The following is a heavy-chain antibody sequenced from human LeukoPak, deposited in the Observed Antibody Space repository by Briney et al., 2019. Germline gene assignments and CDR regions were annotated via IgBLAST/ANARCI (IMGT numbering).Heavy chain of an antibody. CDR2: IYYSGST. Sequence: PSETLSLTCAVSGYSISSGYYWGWIRQPPGKGLEWIGSIYYSGSTYYNPSLKSRVTISVDTSKNQFSLKLSSVTAADTAVYYCARHLDGVAGVYFDYWGQGTLVTVSS. J-gene: IGHJ4*02. V-gene: IGHV4-38-2*01. CDR3: ARHLDGVAGVYFDY. D-gene: IGHD6-19*01. CDR1: GYSISSGYY.